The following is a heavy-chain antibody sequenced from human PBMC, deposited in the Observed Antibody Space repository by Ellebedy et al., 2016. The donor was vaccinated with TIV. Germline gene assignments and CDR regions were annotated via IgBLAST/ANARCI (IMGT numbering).Heavy chain of an antibody. V-gene: IGHV3-23*01. Sequence: GESLKISCAASGFTFSAFAMAWVRQTPGKGLQCVSGIYGSGRGIFYSDSVKGRFTISRDNSKNTLYLQMNSLRPEDTAIYFCARGRSGTYIHHAFDYWGQGTLVTVSS. CDR2: IYGSGRGI. J-gene: IGHJ4*02. CDR1: GFTFSAFA. CDR3: ARGRSGTYIHHAFDY. D-gene: IGHD1-14*01.